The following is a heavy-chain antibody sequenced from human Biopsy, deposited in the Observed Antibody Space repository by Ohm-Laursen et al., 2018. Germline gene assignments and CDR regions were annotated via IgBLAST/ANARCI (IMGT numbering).Heavy chain of an antibody. D-gene: IGHD3-22*01. CDR1: GDSLSSGPDN. J-gene: IGHJ2*01. CDR3: ARDRGYYSDRTVPGYFDL. CDR2: IYSGENT. Sequence: SDTLSLTWTVSGDSLSSGPDNWSWIRQPPGQGLEYIGFIYSGENTNYNPSLQSRVTISVDTSKNHFSLRLRSVTPADTAIYYCARDRGYYSDRTVPGYFDLWGRGTLVTVSS. V-gene: IGHV4-61*03.